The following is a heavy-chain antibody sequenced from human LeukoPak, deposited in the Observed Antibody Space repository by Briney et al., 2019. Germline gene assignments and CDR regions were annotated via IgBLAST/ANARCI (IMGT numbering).Heavy chain of an antibody. CDR2: LNHSGST. CDR1: GGSLSGYY. V-gene: IGHV4-34*01. D-gene: IGHD3-22*01. J-gene: IGHJ4*02. Sequence: SQTLSLTCAVYGGSLSGYYWNWIRQSPGKGLEWIGELNHSGSTNYKPSLNSRVTISVDTSKNQFSLKLSSVTAADTAVYYCARATFDSRGYYYEGEYWGQGTLVTVSS. CDR3: ARATFDSRGYYYEGEY.